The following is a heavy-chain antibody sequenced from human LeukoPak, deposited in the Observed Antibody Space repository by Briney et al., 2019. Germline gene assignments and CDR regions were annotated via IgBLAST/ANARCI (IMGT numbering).Heavy chain of an antibody. Sequence: SETLSLTCTVSGGSISSSSHYWGWIRQPPGKGLEWIVSISYSGSTYYNPSLKSRATISVDTSKNQFSLKLSSVTAADTAVYYCARGINTYGTPAHSDYWGQGTLVTVSS. CDR3: ARGINTYGTPAHSDY. CDR2: ISYSGST. J-gene: IGHJ4*02. V-gene: IGHV4-39*07. D-gene: IGHD5-18*01. CDR1: GGSISSSSHY.